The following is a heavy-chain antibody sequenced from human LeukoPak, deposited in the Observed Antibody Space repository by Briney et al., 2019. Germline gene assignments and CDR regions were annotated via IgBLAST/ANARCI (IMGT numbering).Heavy chain of an antibody. Sequence: PGASLRLSCAASGFTFSSYAMSWVRQAPGKGLEWVSAISGGGVSTYYADSVKGRFTISRDNSKNTLYLQMNSLRAEDTAVYYCVKSFPHPSHDFDYWGQGTLVTVSS. D-gene: IGHD2-21*01. CDR3: VKSFPHPSHDFDY. V-gene: IGHV3-23*01. J-gene: IGHJ4*02. CDR2: ISGGGVST. CDR1: GFTFSSYA.